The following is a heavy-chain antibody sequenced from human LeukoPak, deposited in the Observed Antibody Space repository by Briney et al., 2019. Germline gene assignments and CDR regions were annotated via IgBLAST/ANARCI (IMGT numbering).Heavy chain of an antibody. CDR1: GYTFTSYY. CDR3: ATEAAGLPPVLYSIDY. D-gene: IGHD2-21*01. V-gene: IGHV1-46*01. CDR2: INPSGGST. Sequence: ASVKVSCKASGYTFTSYYMHWVRQAPGQGLEWMGIINPSGGSTSYAQKFQGRVTLTRDTSTSTVYMELSSLRSEDTAVYYCATEAAGLPPVLYSIDYWGQGTLVTVSS. J-gene: IGHJ4*02.